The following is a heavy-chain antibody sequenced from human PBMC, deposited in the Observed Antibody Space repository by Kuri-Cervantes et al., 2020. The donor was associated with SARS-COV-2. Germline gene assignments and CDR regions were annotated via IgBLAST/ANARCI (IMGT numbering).Heavy chain of an antibody. CDR3: ARDRSFTPDY. CDR2: IRYDGSNK. D-gene: IGHD3-10*01. V-gene: IGHV3-30*02. CDR1: GFTFSTYA. J-gene: IGHJ4*02. Sequence: GESLKISCAASGFTFSTYAMSWVRQAPGKGLEWVAFIRYDGSNKYYADSVKGRFTISRDNSKNTLYLQMNSQRAEDTAVYYCARDRSFTPDYWGQGTLVTVSS.